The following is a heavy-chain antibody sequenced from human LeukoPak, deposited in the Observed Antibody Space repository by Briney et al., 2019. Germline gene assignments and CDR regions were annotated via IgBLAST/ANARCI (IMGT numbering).Heavy chain of an antibody. Sequence: GGSLRLSCAVSGFTVSSNYMSWVRQPPGKGLEWVSVIYSGGSTYYADSVKGRFTISRHDSRDTLYLQMNSLRVEDTAVYYCAKDVGYCSSTSCWDLFDFYGSGTYYYYGMDVWGQGTTVTVSS. J-gene: IGHJ6*02. CDR3: AKDVGYCSSTSCWDLFDFYGSGTYYYYGMDV. D-gene: IGHD2-2*03. CDR2: IYSGGST. V-gene: IGHV3-53*04. CDR1: GFTVSSNY.